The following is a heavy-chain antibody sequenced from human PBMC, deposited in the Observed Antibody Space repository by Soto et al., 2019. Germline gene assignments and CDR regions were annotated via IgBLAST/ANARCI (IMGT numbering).Heavy chain of an antibody. Sequence: ASVKVSCKASGYTFTSYYIHWVRQAPGQGLEWLGTINPGSGGTGYAQKFRGRVIMTSDTSTSTVYMELSSLRSEDTAVYYCAPYTANGSPWFDPWGQGTLVTVSS. D-gene: IGHD5-18*01. CDR1: GYTFTSYY. J-gene: IGHJ5*02. V-gene: IGHV1-46*01. CDR3: APYTANGSPWFDP. CDR2: INPGSGGT.